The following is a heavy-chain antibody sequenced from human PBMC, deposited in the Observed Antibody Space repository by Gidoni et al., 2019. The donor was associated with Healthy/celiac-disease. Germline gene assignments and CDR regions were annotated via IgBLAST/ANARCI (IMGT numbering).Heavy chain of an antibody. CDR1: GGSFSGYY. D-gene: IGHD3-10*01. Sequence: QVQLQQWGAGLLQHSETLSLSCAVYGGSFSGYYWSWIRKPPGKGLEWIGEINHSGSTNYKPSLKSRVTISVDTSKNQCSRKLSSVTAADTAVYYCARVVWVRGVNDYWGQGTLVTVSS. J-gene: IGHJ4*02. V-gene: IGHV4-34*01. CDR3: ARVVWVRGVNDY. CDR2: INHSGST.